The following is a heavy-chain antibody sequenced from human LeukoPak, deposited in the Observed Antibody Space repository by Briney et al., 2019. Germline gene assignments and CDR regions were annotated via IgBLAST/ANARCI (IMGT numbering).Heavy chain of an antibody. D-gene: IGHD4-17*01. V-gene: IGHV3-11*01. CDR3: ARDGSTTVTTLGLTPFDY. CDR1: GFTFSDYY. CDR2: ISSSGSTI. Sequence: GGSLRLSCAASGFTFSDYYMSWIRQAPGKGLEWVSYISSSGSTIYYADSVKGRFTISRDNAKNSLYLQMNSLRAEDTAVYYCARDGSTTVTTLGLTPFDYWGQGTLVTVSS. J-gene: IGHJ4*02.